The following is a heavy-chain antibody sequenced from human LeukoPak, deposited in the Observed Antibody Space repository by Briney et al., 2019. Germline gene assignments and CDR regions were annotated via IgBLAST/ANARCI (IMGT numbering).Heavy chain of an antibody. Sequence: PGGSLRLSCAASGFTFSSYAMSWVRQAPGKGLEWVSYISSSSSTIYYADSVKGRFTISRDNAKNSLYLQMNSLRAEDTAVYYCARDMSSRWLPNPRHFDYWGQGTLVTVSS. J-gene: IGHJ4*02. CDR3: ARDMSSRWLPNPRHFDY. CDR1: GFTFSSYA. D-gene: IGHD5-24*01. CDR2: ISSSSSTI. V-gene: IGHV3-48*01.